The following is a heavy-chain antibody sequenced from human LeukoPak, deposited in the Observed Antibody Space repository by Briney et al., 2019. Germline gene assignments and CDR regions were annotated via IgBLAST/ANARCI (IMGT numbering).Heavy chain of an antibody. CDR2: ISSSGGST. V-gene: IGHV3-23*01. CDR1: GFTFSNYA. D-gene: IGHD3-22*01. J-gene: IGHJ4*02. Sequence: GGSLRLSCAASGFTFSNYAMNWVRQAPGKGLEWVSTISSSGGSTYYADSVKGRFTISRDNSKNTLYLQMNSLRAEDTAVYYCATLAPRYYYDSSGYLDYFDYWGQGTLVTVSS. CDR3: ATLAPRYYYDSSGYLDYFDY.